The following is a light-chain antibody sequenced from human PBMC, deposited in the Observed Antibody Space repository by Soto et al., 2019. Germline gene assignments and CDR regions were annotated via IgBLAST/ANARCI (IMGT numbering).Light chain of an antibody. CDR3: AAWDDSLNGYV. CDR2: SNI. Sequence: QPVLTQPPSASGTPGRRVTISCSGSSSNIGSNTVTWYQQLPGTAPKLLIYSNIQRPSGVPDRFSGSKSVTSASLAISGLQSEDEADYYCAAWDDSLNGYVFGTGTKLTVL. CDR1: SSNIGSNT. V-gene: IGLV1-44*01. J-gene: IGLJ1*01.